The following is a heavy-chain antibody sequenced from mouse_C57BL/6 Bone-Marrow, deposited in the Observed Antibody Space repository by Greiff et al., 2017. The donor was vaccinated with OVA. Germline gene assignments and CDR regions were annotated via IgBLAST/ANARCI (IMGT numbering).Heavy chain of an antibody. CDR1: GYSITRGYY. CDR2: ISYDGSN. CDR3: APNYYGSSYGYFDY. V-gene: IGHV3-6*01. J-gene: IGHJ2*01. D-gene: IGHD1-1*01. Sequence: ESGPGLVKPSQSLSLTCSVTGYSITRGYYWNWIRQFPGNKLEWMGYISYDGSNNYNPSLKNRISITRDTSKNQFFLKLNSVTTEDTATYYCAPNYYGSSYGYFDYWGQGTTLTVSS.